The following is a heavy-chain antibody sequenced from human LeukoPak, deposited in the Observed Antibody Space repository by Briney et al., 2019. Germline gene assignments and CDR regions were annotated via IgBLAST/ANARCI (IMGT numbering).Heavy chain of an antibody. CDR3: AKGRYTYGFHAFDI. Sequence: GRSLRLSCAASGFSFSNYGMSWVRQAPGKGREWVAVISYDGPNKYYADSAKGRFTISRDNSKNTLYLQMNSLRAEDTAIYYCAKGRYTYGFHAFDIWGQGTMVTVSS. V-gene: IGHV3-30*18. D-gene: IGHD5-18*01. J-gene: IGHJ3*02. CDR2: ISYDGPNK. CDR1: GFSFSNYG.